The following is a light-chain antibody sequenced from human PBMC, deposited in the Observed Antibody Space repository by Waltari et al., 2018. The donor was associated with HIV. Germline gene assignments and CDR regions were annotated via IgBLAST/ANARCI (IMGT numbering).Light chain of an antibody. CDR2: WAT. CDR1: RSVFSTSNKKSY. CDR3: QQYYITPPT. V-gene: IGKV4-1*01. J-gene: IGKJ1*01. Sequence: DVVMTQSPDALKGSLGERVTINCKSSRSVFSTSNKKSYLPWYQQRPGQTPNLLVYWATTRVSGVPARFSGSGSGTDFTLTINNLQAEDAAIYYCQQYYITPPTFGQGTKVEI.